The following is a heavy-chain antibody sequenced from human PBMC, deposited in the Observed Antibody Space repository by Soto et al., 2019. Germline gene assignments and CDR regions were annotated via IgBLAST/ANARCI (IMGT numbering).Heavy chain of an antibody. CDR3: AREGVWFGEPIPLDV. CDR1: GYTFTSYA. J-gene: IGHJ6*04. Sequence: ASVKVSCKASGYTFTSYAMHWVRQAPGQRLEWMGWINAGNGNTKYSQKFQGRVTITRDTSASTAYMELSSLRSEDTAVYYCAREGVWFGEPIPLDVCARRTTDTGSS. D-gene: IGHD3-10*01. V-gene: IGHV1-3*01. CDR2: INAGNGNT.